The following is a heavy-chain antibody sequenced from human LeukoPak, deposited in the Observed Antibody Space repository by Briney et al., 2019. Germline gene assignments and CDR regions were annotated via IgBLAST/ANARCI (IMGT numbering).Heavy chain of an antibody. V-gene: IGHV3-21*01. Sequence: GGSLRLSCAASGFTFSSYSMNWVRQAPGKGLEWVSSISSSSYIYYADSVKGRFTISRDNAKNSLYLQMNSLRAEDTAVYYCARDAIRSVGPYGMDVWGQGTTVTVS. CDR3: ARDAIRSVGPYGMDV. J-gene: IGHJ6*02. D-gene: IGHD2-21*01. CDR2: ISSSSYI. CDR1: GFTFSSYS.